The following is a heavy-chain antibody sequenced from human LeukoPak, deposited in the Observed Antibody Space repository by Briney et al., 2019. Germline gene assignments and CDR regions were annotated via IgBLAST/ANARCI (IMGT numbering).Heavy chain of an antibody. CDR3: ARFGIETTTPHRGFDY. Sequence: SETLSLTCTVSGGSISSSSYYWGWIRQPPGKGLEWIGSIYYSGSTYYNPSLKSRVTISVDTSKDQFSLKLNSVTAADTSVYYCARFGIETTTPHRGFDYWGQGSLVTVSS. D-gene: IGHD5-24*01. CDR2: IYYSGST. CDR1: GGSISSSSYY. J-gene: IGHJ4*02. V-gene: IGHV4-39*01.